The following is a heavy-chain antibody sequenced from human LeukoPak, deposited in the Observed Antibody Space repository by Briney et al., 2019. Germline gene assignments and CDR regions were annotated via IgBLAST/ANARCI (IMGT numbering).Heavy chain of an antibody. CDR1: GYTFTSYG. CDR2: INPNSGGT. D-gene: IGHD6-6*01. CDR3: ARGGRLSSSIPGLFDY. V-gene: IGHV1-2*02. Sequence: ASVKVSCKASGYTFTSYGISWVRQAPGQGLEWMGWINPNSGGTNYAQKFQGRVTMTRDTSISTAYMELSRLRSDDTAVYYCARGGRLSSSIPGLFDYWGQGTLVTVSS. J-gene: IGHJ4*02.